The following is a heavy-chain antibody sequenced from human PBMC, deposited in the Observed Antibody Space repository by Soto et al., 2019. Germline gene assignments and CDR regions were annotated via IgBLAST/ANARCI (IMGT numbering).Heavy chain of an antibody. CDR1: GGTFSSYA. V-gene: IGHV1-69*13. D-gene: IGHD2-15*01. CDR2: IIPIFGTA. J-gene: IGHJ4*02. Sequence: SVKVSCKASGGTFSSYAISWVRQAPGQGLEWMGGIIPIFGTANYAQKFQGRVTITADESTSTAYMELSSLRSEDTAVYYCASEYCSGGSCYPPESKFDYWGQGTLVTVSS. CDR3: ASEYCSGGSCYPPESKFDY.